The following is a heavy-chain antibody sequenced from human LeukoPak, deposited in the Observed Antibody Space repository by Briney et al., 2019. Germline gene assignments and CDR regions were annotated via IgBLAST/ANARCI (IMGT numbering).Heavy chain of an antibody. D-gene: IGHD3-16*01. CDR3: ARAPRGGDYYYYMDV. Sequence: VASVNVSCKASGYTFTSYYMHWVRQATGQGLEWMGWMNPNSGNTGYAQKFQGRVTMTRNTSISTAYMELSSLRSEDTAVYYCARAPRGGDYYYYMDVWGKGTTVTISS. CDR2: MNPNSGNT. CDR1: GYTFTSYY. V-gene: IGHV1-8*02. J-gene: IGHJ6*03.